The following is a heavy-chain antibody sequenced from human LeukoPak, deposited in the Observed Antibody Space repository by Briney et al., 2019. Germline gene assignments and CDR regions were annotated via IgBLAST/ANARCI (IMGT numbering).Heavy chain of an antibody. J-gene: IGHJ4*02. CDR2: ISYDGSNK. D-gene: IGHD6-13*01. CDR1: GFTFSSYA. V-gene: IGHV3-30-3*01. CDR3: ARDGSSWFRGYYFDY. Sequence: GSLRLSCAASGFTFSSYAMHWVRQAPGKGLEGVAVISYDGSNKYYADSVKGRFTISRDNSKNTLYLQMNSLRAEDTAVYYCARDGSSWFRGYYFDYWGQGTLVTVSS.